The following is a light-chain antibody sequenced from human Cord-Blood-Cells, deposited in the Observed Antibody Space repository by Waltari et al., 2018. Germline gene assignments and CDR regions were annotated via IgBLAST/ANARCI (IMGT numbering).Light chain of an antibody. V-gene: IGKV3-11*01. CDR3: QQRSNWPPLT. CDR1: QSVSSY. CDR2: DAS. Sequence: EILLTQPLATMRLFPGERATLSCRASQSVSSYLAWYQQKRGQAPRLLIYDASNRATGIPARCSGSGSETDFTLTISSLEPEDFAVYYCQQRSNWPPLTFGGGTKVEIK. J-gene: IGKJ4*01.